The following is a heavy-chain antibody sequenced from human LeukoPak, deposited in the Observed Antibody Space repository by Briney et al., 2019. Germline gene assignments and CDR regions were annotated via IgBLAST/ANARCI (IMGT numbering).Heavy chain of an antibody. CDR1: GGSISSYY. Sequence: SETLSLTCTVSGGSISSYYWSWIRQPPGKGLEWIGNIYYSGSTNYNPSLKSRVTISVDTSKNQFSLKLSSVTAADTAVYYCARGEDILTGYSLDYWGQGTLVTVSS. D-gene: IGHD3-9*01. J-gene: IGHJ4*02. CDR3: ARGEDILTGYSLDY. V-gene: IGHV4-59*01. CDR2: IYYSGST.